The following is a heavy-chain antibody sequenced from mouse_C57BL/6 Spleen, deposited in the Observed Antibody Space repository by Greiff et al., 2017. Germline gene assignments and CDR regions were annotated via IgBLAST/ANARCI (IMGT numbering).Heavy chain of an antibody. CDR1: GFTFTSYA. V-gene: IGHV5-9-1*02. CDR2: ISSGGDYI. J-gene: IGHJ2*01. D-gene: IGHD1-1*01. Sequence: EVKVVESGEGLVKPGGSLKLSCAASGFTFTSYAMSWVRQTPEKRLEWVAYISSGGDYIYYADPVKGRCTLSGDNSRNTMYLQMSSLKSEDAAMYYCTREGDGSSPDYFDYWGQGTTLTVSS. CDR3: TREGDGSSPDYFDY.